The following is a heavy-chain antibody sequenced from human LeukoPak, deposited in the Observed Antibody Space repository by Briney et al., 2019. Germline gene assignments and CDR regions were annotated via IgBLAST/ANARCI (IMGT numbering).Heavy chain of an antibody. V-gene: IGHV3-30*12. CDR2: ISYDGSNK. D-gene: IGHD3-22*01. CDR1: GFTFSSYG. J-gene: IGHJ4*02. Sequence: PGRSLRLSCAASGFTFSSYGMHWVRQAPGKGLEWVAVISYDGSNKYYTDSVKGRFTISRDNAKNSLYLQMNSLRAEDTAVYYCARASSSGYRGADYWGQGTLVTVSS. CDR3: ARASSSGYRGADY.